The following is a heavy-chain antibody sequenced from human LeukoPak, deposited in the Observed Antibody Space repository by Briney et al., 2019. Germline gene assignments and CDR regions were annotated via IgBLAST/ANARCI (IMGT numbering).Heavy chain of an antibody. V-gene: IGHV3-48*01. CDR3: ARKRGHDAFDI. J-gene: IGHJ3*02. CDR2: ISSNIDTT. D-gene: IGHD5-24*01. CDR1: GFTFSSYS. Sequence: PGGSLRLSCAASGFTFSSYSMNWVRLAPGKGLEWVSYISSNIDTTYYADSVKGRFTISRDNAKNSLNLQMNSLRAEDTAVYYCARKRGHDAFDIWGQGTMVTVSS.